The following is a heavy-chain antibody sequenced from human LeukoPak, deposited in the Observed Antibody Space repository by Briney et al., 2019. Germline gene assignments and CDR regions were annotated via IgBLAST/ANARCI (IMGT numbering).Heavy chain of an antibody. CDR2: FDPEDGET. Sequence: ASVKVSCKVSGYTLTELSMHWVRQAPGKGLEWMGGFDPEDGETTYAQKFQGRVTMTEDTSTDTAYMELSSLRSEDTAVYYCGTGTIFGVAVNGMDVWGQGTTVTVSS. CDR3: GTGTIFGVAVNGMDV. J-gene: IGHJ6*02. D-gene: IGHD3-3*01. CDR1: GYTLTELS. V-gene: IGHV1-24*01.